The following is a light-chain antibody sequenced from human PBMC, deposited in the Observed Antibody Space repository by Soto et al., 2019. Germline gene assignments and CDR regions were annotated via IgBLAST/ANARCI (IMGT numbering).Light chain of an antibody. J-gene: IGLJ2*01. CDR1: SSNIGNNY. CDR2: DNN. V-gene: IGLV1-51*01. Sequence: QSVLTQPPSVSVAPGQTVTISCSGSSSNIGNNYVSWYQQLPGTAPKLLIYDNNKRPSGIPDRFSGSKSGTSATLGITGLQTGDEADYYCGTWDSSLSALVFGGGTKVTVL. CDR3: GTWDSSLSALV.